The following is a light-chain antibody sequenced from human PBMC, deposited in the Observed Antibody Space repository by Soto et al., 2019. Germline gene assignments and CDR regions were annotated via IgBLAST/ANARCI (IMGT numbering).Light chain of an antibody. Sequence: QSVLTQPPSASGTPGQRVTISCSGSSSNIGSNTVNWYQQLPGTAPKLLIYSNNQRPSGVPDRFSGSKSGTSASLAISGLQSEDEADYYCGASDDSLIGDVVFGGGTKLTVL. V-gene: IGLV1-44*01. CDR3: GASDDSLIGDVV. CDR2: SNN. CDR1: SSNIGSNT. J-gene: IGLJ2*01.